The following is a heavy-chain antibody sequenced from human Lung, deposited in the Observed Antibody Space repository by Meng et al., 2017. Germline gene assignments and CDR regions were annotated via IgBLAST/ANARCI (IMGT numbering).Heavy chain of an antibody. CDR2: IWYDGSNK. J-gene: IGHJ4*02. CDR1: GFTFSSEG. D-gene: IGHD2-21*01. Sequence: QGEVVGACGGVVQPGRSRSLSCDASGFTFSSEGMHWVRQAPGKGLEWVAVIWYDGSNKYYADSVKGRFTISRDNSKNTLYLQMNSLRAEDTAVYYCARESDKGYYFDYWGQGTLVTVSS. CDR3: ARESDKGYYFDY. V-gene: IGHV3-33*01.